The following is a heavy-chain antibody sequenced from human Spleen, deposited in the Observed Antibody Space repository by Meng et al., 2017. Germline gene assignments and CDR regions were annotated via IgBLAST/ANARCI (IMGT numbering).Heavy chain of an antibody. D-gene: IGHD6-19*01. V-gene: IGHV4-39*07. CDR3: ARSPIAVAGPFDD. CDR1: GASLSDDHYN. Sequence: SETLSLTCTVSGASLSDDHYNWGWIRQSPGKGLEWIGSIYYSGSTYYNPSLRSRVTMSIDMSKNQFSLKLSSVTAADTAVYYCARSPIAVAGPFDDWGQGTTVTVSS. CDR2: IYYSGST. J-gene: IGHJ6*02.